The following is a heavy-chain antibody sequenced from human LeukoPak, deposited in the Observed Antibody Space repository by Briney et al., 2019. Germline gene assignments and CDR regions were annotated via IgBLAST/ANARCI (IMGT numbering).Heavy chain of an antibody. CDR2: ISSSSNYI. Sequence: GGSLRLSCAASGFTFSSYGMHWVRQAPGKGLEWVSSISSSSNYIYYVDSLKGRFTISRDNAKNSLYLQMNSLRAEDTAVYYCARGIQLYLGFDYWGQGTLVTVSS. D-gene: IGHD5-18*01. CDR3: ARGIQLYLGFDY. CDR1: GFTFSSYG. V-gene: IGHV3-21*01. J-gene: IGHJ4*02.